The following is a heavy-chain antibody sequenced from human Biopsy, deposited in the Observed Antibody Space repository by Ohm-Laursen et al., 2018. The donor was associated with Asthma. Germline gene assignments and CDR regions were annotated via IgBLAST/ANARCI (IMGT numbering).Heavy chain of an antibody. V-gene: IGHV3-33*07. D-gene: IGHD1-26*01. J-gene: IGHJ6*02. CDR3: ATNSGAYKNSLGDGLDV. CDR1: GFAVSRDH. Sequence: SLRLSCSASGFAVSRDHMFWVRQAPGRGLEWVGVIWFDGSKKYYADSVKGRFTISRDNSKKMLYLQMNSLRAEDTAVYYCATNSGAYKNSLGDGLDVWGQGTTVVVS. CDR2: IWFDGSKK.